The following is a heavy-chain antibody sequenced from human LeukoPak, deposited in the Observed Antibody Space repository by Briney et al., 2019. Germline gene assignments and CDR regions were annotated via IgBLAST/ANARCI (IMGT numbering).Heavy chain of an antibody. V-gene: IGHV3-74*01. CDR2: INSDGSST. CDR3: ATVADYGDYVYYYMDV. CDR1: GFTFSKYD. J-gene: IGHJ6*03. Sequence: GGSLRLSCAASGFTFSKYDMHWVRQAPGKGLVWVSRINSDGSSTSYADSVKGRFTISRDNAKNTLYLQMNSLRAEDTAVYYCATVADYGDYVYYYMDVWGKGTTVTISS. D-gene: IGHD4-17*01.